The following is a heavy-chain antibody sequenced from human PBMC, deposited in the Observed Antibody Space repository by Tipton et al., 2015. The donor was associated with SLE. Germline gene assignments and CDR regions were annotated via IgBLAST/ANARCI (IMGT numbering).Heavy chain of an antibody. J-gene: IGHJ1*01. V-gene: IGHV4-59*02. D-gene: IGHD4-17*01. CDR1: GGSVSSHS. Sequence: TLSFTCTVSGGSVSSHSWSWIRQPPGEGLEWIGYVSFSGRTHYNPSLESRVTVSLDTSKYQFSLKLTSVTAADTAVYYRARATVTTGKFQHWGQGTLVTVSS. CDR2: VSFSGRT. CDR3: ARATVTTGKFQH.